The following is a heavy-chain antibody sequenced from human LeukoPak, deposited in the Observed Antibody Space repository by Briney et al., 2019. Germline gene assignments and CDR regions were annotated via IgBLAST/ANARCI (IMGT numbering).Heavy chain of an antibody. CDR2: IYYSGST. V-gene: IGHV4-39*07. CDR3: ARVAVAGNPGGGWFDP. CDR1: GGSISSYY. Sequence: SETLSLTCTVSGGSISSYYWGWIRQPPGKGLEWIGSIYYSGSTYYNPSLKSRVTISVDTSKNQFSLKLSSVTAADTAVYYCARVAVAGNPGGGWFDPWGQGTLVTVSS. J-gene: IGHJ5*02. D-gene: IGHD6-19*01.